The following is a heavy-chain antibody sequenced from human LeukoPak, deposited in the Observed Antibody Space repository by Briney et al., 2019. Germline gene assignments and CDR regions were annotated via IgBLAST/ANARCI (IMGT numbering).Heavy chain of an antibody. CDR2: IYPGDSDT. Sequence: PGGSLEISCKGSGSRFTSYWIGWVRQLPGKGLEGMGIIYPGDSDTRFSPSFQGQVTISADKPISTAYLQWSSLQASDTAMYYCARHRVWGSNRYQDYWGQGTLVTVSS. CDR3: ARHRVWGSNRYQDY. D-gene: IGHD3-16*02. V-gene: IGHV5-51*01. CDR1: GSRFTSYW. J-gene: IGHJ4*02.